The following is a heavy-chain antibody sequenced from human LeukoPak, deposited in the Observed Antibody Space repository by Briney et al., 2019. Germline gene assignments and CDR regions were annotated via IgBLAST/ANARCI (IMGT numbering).Heavy chain of an antibody. CDR3: ARAPSIVGASTPLDY. CDR1: GFTFSSYG. D-gene: IGHD1-26*01. Sequence: PGGSLRLSCAASGFTFSSYGMHWVRQAPGKGLEWVAVIWYDGSNKYYADSVKGRFTISRDNSKNTLYLQMNSLRAEDTAVYYCARAPSIVGASTPLDYWGQGTLVTVSS. CDR2: IWYDGSNK. V-gene: IGHV3-30*19. J-gene: IGHJ4*02.